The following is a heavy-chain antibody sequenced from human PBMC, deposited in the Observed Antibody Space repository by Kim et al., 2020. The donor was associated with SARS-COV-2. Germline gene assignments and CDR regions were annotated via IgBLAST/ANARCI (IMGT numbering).Heavy chain of an antibody. CDR1: GGTFGNSA. V-gene: IGHV1-69*13. CDR2: IVPIFGTS. CDR3: ARDHSSGTTGAFDV. Sequence: SVKVSCKASGGTFGNSAINWVRQAPGQGLEWMGGIVPIFGTSNYAQRFQDRVTITADESTTTAYMEFSSRRSDDTAMYYCARDHSSGTTGAFDVWGQGT. D-gene: IGHD1-1*01. J-gene: IGHJ3*01.